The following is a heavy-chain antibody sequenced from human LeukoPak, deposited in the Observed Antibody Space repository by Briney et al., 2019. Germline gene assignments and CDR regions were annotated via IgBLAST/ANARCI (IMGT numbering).Heavy chain of an antibody. Sequence: SVKVPCKASGGTFSSYAISWVRQAPGQGLEWMGGIIPIFGTANYAQKFQGRVTITADKSTSTAYMELSSLRSEDTAVYYCANTIYDISTGYPYYYYGMDVWGKGTTVTVSS. J-gene: IGHJ6*04. V-gene: IGHV1-69*06. CDR3: ANTIYDISTGYPYYYYGMDV. CDR1: GGTFSSYA. CDR2: IIPIFGTA. D-gene: IGHD3-9*01.